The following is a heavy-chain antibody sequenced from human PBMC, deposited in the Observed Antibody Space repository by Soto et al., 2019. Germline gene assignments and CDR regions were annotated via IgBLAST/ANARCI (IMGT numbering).Heavy chain of an antibody. Sequence: QITLKESGPTLVKPTQTLTLTCTFSGFSLTSGVVGVGWIRQPPGEALEWLALIYWNDEQYYNPSLRNRLTSTRDTSKNQVVPTMTNMDPVESATYYCAHRLPGPSGYDVWGQGTTVTVSS. D-gene: IGHD6-13*01. CDR1: GFSLTSGVVG. CDR3: AHRLPGPSGYDV. V-gene: IGHV2-5*01. CDR2: IYWNDEQ. J-gene: IGHJ6*02.